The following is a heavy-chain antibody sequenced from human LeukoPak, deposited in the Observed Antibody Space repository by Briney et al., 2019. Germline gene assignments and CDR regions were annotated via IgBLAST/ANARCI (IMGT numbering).Heavy chain of an antibody. CDR3: ARGRDYLDDY. CDR1: GSSISGYY. Sequence: SETLSLTCTVSGSSISGYYWSWIRQPAGKALEWLGRVYITGVTKYNPSFESRVTMSVDTSKNHFSLKLNSVTAADTAVYYCARGRDYLDDYWGQGTLVTVSS. CDR2: VYITGVT. D-gene: IGHD4-17*01. V-gene: IGHV4-4*07. J-gene: IGHJ4*02.